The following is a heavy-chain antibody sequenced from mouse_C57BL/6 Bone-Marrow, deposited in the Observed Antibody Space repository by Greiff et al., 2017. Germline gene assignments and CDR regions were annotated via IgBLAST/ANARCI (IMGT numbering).Heavy chain of an antibody. V-gene: IGHV5-12*01. Sequence: EVQRVESGGGLVQPGGSLKLSCAASGFTFSDYYMYWVRQTPEKRLEWVAYISNGGGSTYYPDTVKGRFTISRDNAKNTLYLQMSRLKSEDTAMYYCARHALRGYAMDYWGQGTSVTVSS. J-gene: IGHJ4*01. D-gene: IGHD1-1*01. CDR1: GFTFSDYY. CDR2: ISNGGGST. CDR3: ARHALRGYAMDY.